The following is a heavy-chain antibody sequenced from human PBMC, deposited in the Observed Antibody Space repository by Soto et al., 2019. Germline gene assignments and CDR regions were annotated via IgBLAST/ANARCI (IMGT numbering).Heavy chain of an antibody. CDR2: IYPGDSDT. CDR1: GYSFTSYW. CDR3: ARQGYSSSWYALAPFDY. J-gene: IGHJ4*02. V-gene: IGHV5-51*01. Sequence: PGESLKISCKGSGYSFTSYWIGWVRQMPGKGLEWMGIIYPGDSDTRYSPSFQGQVTISADKSISTAYLQWSSLKASDTAMYYCARQGYSSSWYALAPFDYWGKGTLVTVS. D-gene: IGHD6-13*01.